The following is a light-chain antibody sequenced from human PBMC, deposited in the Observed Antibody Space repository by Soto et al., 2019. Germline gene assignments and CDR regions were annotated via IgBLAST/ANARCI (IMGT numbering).Light chain of an antibody. CDR2: GAS. Sequence: THSPATLSVSPCEIVTLSCRASQSVATNLAWYQQRPGQAPRLLIYGASKRAIGLPARFSGSGSGTEFTLTITSLQSEDFAVYYCQQYNNWPQTFGQGTKVDIK. CDR3: QQYNNWPQT. J-gene: IGKJ1*01. CDR1: QSVATN. V-gene: IGKV3-15*01.